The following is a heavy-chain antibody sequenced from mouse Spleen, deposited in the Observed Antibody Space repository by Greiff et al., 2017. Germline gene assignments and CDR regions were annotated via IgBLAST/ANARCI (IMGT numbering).Heavy chain of an antibody. CDR1: GYTFTDYY. V-gene: IGHV1-19*01. CDR3: AHYGSSYYAMDY. J-gene: IGHJ4*01. CDR2: INPYNGGT. D-gene: IGHD1-1*01. Sequence: VQLKESGPVLVKPGASVKMSCKASGYTFTDYYMNWVKQSHGKSLEWIGVINPYNGGTSYNQKFKGKATLTVDKSSSTAYMELNSLTSEDSAVYYCAHYGSSYYAMDYWGQGTSVTVSS.